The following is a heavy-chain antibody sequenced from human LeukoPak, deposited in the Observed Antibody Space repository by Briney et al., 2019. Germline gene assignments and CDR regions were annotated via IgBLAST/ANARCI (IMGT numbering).Heavy chain of an antibody. D-gene: IGHD1-7*01. Sequence: ASVKVSCKASGGTFSSYAISWVRQAPGQGLEWMGRIIPILGIANYAQKFQGRVTITADKSTSTAYMELSSLKASDTAMYYCARHQNWNYVPSYYYYGMDVWSQGTTVTVSS. CDR2: IIPILGIA. V-gene: IGHV1-69*04. J-gene: IGHJ6*02. CDR1: GGTFSSYA. CDR3: ARHQNWNYVPSYYYYGMDV.